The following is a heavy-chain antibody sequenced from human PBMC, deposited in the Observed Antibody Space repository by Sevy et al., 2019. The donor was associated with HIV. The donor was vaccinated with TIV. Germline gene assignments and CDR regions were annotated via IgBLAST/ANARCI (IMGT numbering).Heavy chain of an antibody. CDR3: ARVNWNYGGHYFDY. J-gene: IGHJ4*02. D-gene: IGHD1-7*01. CDR2: IIPIFGTA. Sequence: ASVKVSCKASGGTFSSYAISWVRQAHGQGLEWMGGIIPIFGTANYAQKFQGRVTITADESTSTAYMELSSLRSEDTAVYYCARVNWNYGGHYFDYWGQGTLVTVSS. CDR1: GGTFSSYA. V-gene: IGHV1-69*13.